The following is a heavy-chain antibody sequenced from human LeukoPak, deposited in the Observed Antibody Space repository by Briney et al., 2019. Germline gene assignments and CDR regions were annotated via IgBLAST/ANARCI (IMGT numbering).Heavy chain of an antibody. V-gene: IGHV4-30-4*08. Sequence: LRLSCAASGFTFSSYSMNWVRQPPGKGLEWIGYIYYSGSTYYNPSLKSRVTISVDTSKNQFSLKLSSVTAADTAVYYCAREGSGGELDYWGQGTLVTVSS. CDR1: GFTFSSYS. CDR3: AREGSGGELDY. D-gene: IGHD6-25*01. CDR2: IYYSGST. J-gene: IGHJ4*02.